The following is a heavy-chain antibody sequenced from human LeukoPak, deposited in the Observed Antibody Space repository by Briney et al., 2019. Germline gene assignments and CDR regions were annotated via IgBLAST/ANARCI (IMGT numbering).Heavy chain of an antibody. D-gene: IGHD3-22*01. J-gene: IGHJ4*02. CDR1: AYSFTSYW. Sequence: GESLQISCKGSAYSFTSYWIGWVRQVPGKGLEWMAMIFPGDSDTRYSPSSQGQVTISADKSISTAYLQWSSLRVSDTAMYYCARHPFDSRGFYYFHYWGQGTLVTVSS. CDR3: ARHPFDSRGFYYFHY. V-gene: IGHV5-51*01. CDR2: IFPGDSDT.